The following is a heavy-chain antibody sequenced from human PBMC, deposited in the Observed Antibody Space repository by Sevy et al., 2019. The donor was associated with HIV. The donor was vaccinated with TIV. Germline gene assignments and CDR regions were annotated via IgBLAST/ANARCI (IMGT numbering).Heavy chain of an antibody. V-gene: IGHV3-23*01. Sequence: GGSLRLSCAASGFTFSSFAMSWVRQTPGKGLEWVSGLNGSGGRTYYPDSVKGRFTISRDNSKNTLYVQMNSLRAEDTAVYYCAKDTDSGSYLNDAFDIWGQGTMVTVSS. J-gene: IGHJ3*02. CDR2: LNGSGGRT. CDR3: AKDTDSGSYLNDAFDI. D-gene: IGHD1-26*01. CDR1: GFTFSSFA.